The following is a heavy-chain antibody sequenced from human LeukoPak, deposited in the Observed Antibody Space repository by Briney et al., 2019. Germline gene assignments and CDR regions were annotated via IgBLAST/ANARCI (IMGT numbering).Heavy chain of an antibody. Sequence: PGRSLRLSCTASGFTFGSYGMHWVRQAPGKGLEWVAVIWYDGSNKYYADSVKGRFTISRDNSKNTLYLQMNSLRAEDTAVYYCAKVMGAAGADAFDIWGQGTMVTVSS. J-gene: IGHJ3*02. V-gene: IGHV3-33*06. CDR2: IWYDGSNK. CDR1: GFTFGSYG. D-gene: IGHD6-13*01. CDR3: AKVMGAAGADAFDI.